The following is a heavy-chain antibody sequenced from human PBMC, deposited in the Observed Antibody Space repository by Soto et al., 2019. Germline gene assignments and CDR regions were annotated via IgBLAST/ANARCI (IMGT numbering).Heavy chain of an antibody. D-gene: IGHD5-12*01. Sequence: ASVKVSSKSSGYTFTGYYMHWVRQAPGQGLEWRGWINPNSGGTNYAQTFQGRVTMTRDTSISTAYMELRRLRSDDTAVYSCSRAVPPEMATTPGYWGQGPLVTASP. CDR3: SRAVPPEMATTPGY. CDR1: GYTFTGYY. CDR2: INPNSGGT. V-gene: IGHV1-2*02. J-gene: IGHJ4*02.